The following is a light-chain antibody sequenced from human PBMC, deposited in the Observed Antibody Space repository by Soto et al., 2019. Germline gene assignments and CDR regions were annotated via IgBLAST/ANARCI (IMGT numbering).Light chain of an antibody. CDR3: SSYGASSTL. CDR2: DVS. CDR1: SNDIGGYNY. Sequence: QSVLTQPASVSGSPGQSITIPCTGTSNDIGGYNYVSWYQQHPGKVPQLMIFDVSYRPSGISDRFSGSKSGNTASLTISGLQPEDEADYYCSSYGASSTLFGGGTKLTVL. J-gene: IGLJ2*01. V-gene: IGLV2-14*03.